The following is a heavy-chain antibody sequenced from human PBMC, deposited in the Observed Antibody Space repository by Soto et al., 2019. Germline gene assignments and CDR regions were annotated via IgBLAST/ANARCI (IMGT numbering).Heavy chain of an antibody. D-gene: IGHD2-15*01. J-gene: IGHJ3*02. CDR3: ARGRISGGRNDAFDI. CDR2: INHSGST. V-gene: IGHV4-34*01. Sequence: SETLSLTCAVYGGSSSGYCWSWIRQPPGMGLQWIGEINHSGSTNYSPSLKSRVTISLDTSKNQFSLKLSSVTAADTAVYYCARGRISGGRNDAFDIWGQGTMVTVSS. CDR1: GGSSSGYC.